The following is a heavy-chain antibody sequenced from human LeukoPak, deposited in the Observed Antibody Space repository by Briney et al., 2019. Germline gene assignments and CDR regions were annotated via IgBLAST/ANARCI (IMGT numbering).Heavy chain of an antibody. CDR1: GYSISSGYY. D-gene: IGHD6-19*01. CDR3: ARVHNGWSYFDY. CDR2: IYHSGST. J-gene: IGHJ4*02. V-gene: IGHV4-38-2*02. Sequence: PSESLSLTCTVSGYSISSGYYWGCSRPPPGSGLEGIVSIYHSGSTYYSPSLKSRVTISINTSKNQFSLKLSSVTAADTAVYYCARVHNGWSYFDYWGQGTLVTVSS.